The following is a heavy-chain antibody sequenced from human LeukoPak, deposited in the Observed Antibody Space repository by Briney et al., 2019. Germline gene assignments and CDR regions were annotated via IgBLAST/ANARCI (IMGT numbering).Heavy chain of an antibody. CDR3: ASGAYSSSSLDY. CDR1: GGSISSSNW. J-gene: IGHJ4*02. V-gene: IGHV3-53*01. D-gene: IGHD6-6*01. Sequence: PSETLSLTCAVSGGSISSSNWWSWVRQAPGKGLEWVSIMYTGGTTYYADSVKGRFTISRDNSKNTVYLQMNSLRAEDTAVYYCASGAYSSSSLDYWGQGILVTVSS. CDR2: MYTGGTT.